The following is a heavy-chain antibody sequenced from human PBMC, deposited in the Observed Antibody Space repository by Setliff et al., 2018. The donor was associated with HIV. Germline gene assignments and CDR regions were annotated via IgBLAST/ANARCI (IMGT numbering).Heavy chain of an antibody. D-gene: IGHD3-16*01. J-gene: IGHJ5*01. CDR3: AKHGFERKSPYNWFDS. Sequence: PGESLKISCKGFGYSFSDNWIGWVRQMPGKGLEWMGIIYPDDSATRYSPSVQGQVTISADKSINTAYLRWRSLRASDTAIYFCAKHGFERKSPYNWFDSWGQGTLVTVSS. V-gene: IGHV5-51*01. CDR1: GYSFSDNW. CDR2: IYPDDSAT.